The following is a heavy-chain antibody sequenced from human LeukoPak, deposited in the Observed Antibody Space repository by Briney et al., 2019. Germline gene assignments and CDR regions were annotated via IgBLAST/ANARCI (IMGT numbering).Heavy chain of an antibody. CDR3: ARGHRRRYDILTGYKKNDAFDI. V-gene: IGHV4-38-2*02. D-gene: IGHD3-9*01. CDR2: IYHSGST. J-gene: IGHJ3*02. Sequence: PSETLSLTCTVSGYSISSGYYWGWIRQPPGKGLEWIGSIYHSGSTYYNPSLKSRVTISVDTSKNQFSLKLSSVTAADTAVYYCARGHRRRYDILTGYKKNDAFDIWGQGTMVTVSS. CDR1: GYSISSGYY.